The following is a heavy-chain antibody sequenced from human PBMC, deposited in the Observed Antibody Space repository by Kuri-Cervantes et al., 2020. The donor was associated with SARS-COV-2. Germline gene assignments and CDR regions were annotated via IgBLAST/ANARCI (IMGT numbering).Heavy chain of an antibody. CDR1: GGTFSSYA. J-gene: IGHJ4*02. D-gene: IGHD1-26*01. V-gene: IGHV1-69*05. CDR3: AREWVRYSVTYFGTYYFDY. CDR2: IIPIFGTA. Sequence: VKVSCKASGGTFSSYAISWVRQAPGQGLEWMGGIIPIFGTANYAQKFQGRVTITTDESTSTAYMELSSLRSEDTAVYYCAREWVRYSVTYFGTYYFDYWGQGILVTVSS.